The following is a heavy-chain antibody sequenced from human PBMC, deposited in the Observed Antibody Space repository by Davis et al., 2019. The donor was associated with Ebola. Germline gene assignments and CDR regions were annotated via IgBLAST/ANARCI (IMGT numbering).Heavy chain of an antibody. CDR1: GYTFTRYY. CDR3: ARVYECSSTSCYYYYGMDV. V-gene: IGHV1-3*01. Sequence: SVNVSCKASGYTFTRYYMHWVRQAPGQRLEWMGWINAANGNTKYSQKFQGRVTITRDTSASTAYMELSSLRSEDTAVYYCARVYECSSTSCYYYYGMDVWGQGTTVTVSS. D-gene: IGHD2-2*01. CDR2: INAANGNT. J-gene: IGHJ6*02.